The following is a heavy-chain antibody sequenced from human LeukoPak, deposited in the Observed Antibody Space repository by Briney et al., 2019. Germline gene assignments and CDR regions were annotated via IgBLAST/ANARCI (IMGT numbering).Heavy chain of an antibody. D-gene: IGHD3-16*02. CDR2: IISSSSYI. CDR1: GFTFSSYS. V-gene: IGHV3-21*01. J-gene: IGHJ4*02. Sequence: PGGSLRLSCAASGFTFSSYSMNWVRQAPGKGLEWVSSIISSSSYIYYADSVKGRFTISRDNAKNSLYLQMNSLRAEDTAVYYCAKADRDYDYVWGSYRPTTFDYWGQGTLVTVSS. CDR3: AKADRDYDYVWGSYRPTTFDY.